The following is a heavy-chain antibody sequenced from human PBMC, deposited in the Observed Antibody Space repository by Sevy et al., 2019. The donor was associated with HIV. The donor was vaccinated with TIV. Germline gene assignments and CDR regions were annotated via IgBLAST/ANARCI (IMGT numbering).Heavy chain of an antibody. Sequence: ASVKVSCKASGYTFTSYGISWVRQAPGQGLEWMGWISAYNGKTNYAQKLQGRVTMTTDTSTSTAYMVLRSLRSDDTAVYYCARVITMVQGPPRWFDPWGHGPLVTVSS. D-gene: IGHD3-10*01. J-gene: IGHJ5*02. CDR3: ARVITMVQGPPRWFDP. CDR2: ISAYNGKT. V-gene: IGHV1-18*01. CDR1: GYTFTSYG.